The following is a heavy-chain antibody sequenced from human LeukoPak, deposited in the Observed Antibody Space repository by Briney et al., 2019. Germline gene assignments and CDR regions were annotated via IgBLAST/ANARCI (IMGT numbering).Heavy chain of an antibody. CDR1: GYTFTNYG. V-gene: IGHV1-18*01. CDR3: AREGYFGSGIDYYYGMDV. D-gene: IGHD3-10*01. Sequence: ASVKVSCKASGYTFTNYGISWVRQAPGQGLEWMGWISAYNGNTNYAQRLQGRVTMTIDTSTSTAYMELRSLRSDDTAVYYCAREGYFGSGIDYYYGMDVWGQGTKVTVSS. J-gene: IGHJ6*02. CDR2: ISAYNGNT.